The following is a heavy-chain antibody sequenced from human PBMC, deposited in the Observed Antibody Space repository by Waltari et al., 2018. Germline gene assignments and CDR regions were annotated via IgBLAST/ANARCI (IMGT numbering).Heavy chain of an antibody. Sequence: QVQLQESGPGLVKPSETLSLTCTVSGGSISSYYWSWIRHPPGKGLEWIGYIYYSGSTNYNPSLKSRVTISVDTSKNQFSLKLSSVTAADTAVYYCARTDSSSYSYYYGMDVWGQGTTVTVSS. V-gene: IGHV4-59*01. CDR2: IYYSGST. CDR3: ARTDSSSYSYYYGMDV. D-gene: IGHD6-6*01. CDR1: GGSISSYY. J-gene: IGHJ6*02.